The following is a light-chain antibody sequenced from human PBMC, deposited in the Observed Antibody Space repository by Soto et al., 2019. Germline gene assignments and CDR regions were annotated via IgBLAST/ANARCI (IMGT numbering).Light chain of an antibody. V-gene: IGKV3-20*01. CDR1: QSVSNY. CDR3: HQYGGSPQA. Sequence: EIVLTQSPGTLSLSPGERATLSCRASQSVSNYLAWYQRKPGQAPRLPIYGASSRATGIPDRFSGSGSGRDFTVTISSLEPEDFAVYYCHQYGGSPQAFGQGTKVEIK. J-gene: IGKJ1*01. CDR2: GAS.